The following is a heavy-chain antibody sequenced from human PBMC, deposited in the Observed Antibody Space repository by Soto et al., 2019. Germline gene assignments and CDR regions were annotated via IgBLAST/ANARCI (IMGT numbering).Heavy chain of an antibody. CDR1: GFTFSDHY. J-gene: IGHJ2*01. CDR3: ARERWGYGYRAGLLDL. Sequence: EVQLVESGGGLVQPGGSLRLSCAASGFTFSDHYMDWVRQAPGKGLEWVDRTRNKANSYTTEYAASVKGRFTISRDDSKNSLYLQMNSLKTEDTAVYYCARERWGYGYRAGLLDLWGRGTLVTVSS. D-gene: IGHD5-18*01. V-gene: IGHV3-72*01. CDR2: TRNKANSYTT.